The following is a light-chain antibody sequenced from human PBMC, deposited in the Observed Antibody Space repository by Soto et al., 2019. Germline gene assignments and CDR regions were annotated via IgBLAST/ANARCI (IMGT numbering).Light chain of an antibody. CDR1: QSVSSD. V-gene: IGKV3-15*01. J-gene: IGKJ1*01. Sequence: EIGMTQSPATLSVSPGERATLSCRASQSVSSDLAWYQHKPGQAPRLLIYGASTRATGIPARFSGRGSGTEFTLTISSLQSVDFAVYYCQQYDNWPQTFGQG. CDR2: GAS. CDR3: QQYDNWPQT.